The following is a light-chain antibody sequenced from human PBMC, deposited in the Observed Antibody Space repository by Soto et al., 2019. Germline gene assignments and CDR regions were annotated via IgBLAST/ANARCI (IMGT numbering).Light chain of an antibody. CDR2: DAS. Sequence: DIQMTQSPSTLSASVGDRVTITCRASQSISSWLAWYQQKPGKAPKLLIYDASSLESGVPSRFSGSGSGTEFPITISSLQPDDFANYYCQQYNSYLVTFGQVTKLEIK. J-gene: IGKJ2*01. CDR3: QQYNSYLVT. V-gene: IGKV1-5*01. CDR1: QSISSW.